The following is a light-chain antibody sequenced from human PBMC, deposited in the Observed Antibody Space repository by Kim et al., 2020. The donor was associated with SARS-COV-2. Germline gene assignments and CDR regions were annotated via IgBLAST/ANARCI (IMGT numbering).Light chain of an antibody. J-gene: IGLJ2*01. CDR2: GLS. CDR1: SLRSNF. CDR3: YSRVSMGDHGV. V-gene: IGLV3-19*01. Sequence: SSELTQDPAVSVALGQTVRITCQGDSLRSNFASWYQQKPGRAPVLVIYGLSVRPSGIPPRFSGSSSGNTAALTIPGAPAEDESDYYCYSRVSMGDHGVFG.